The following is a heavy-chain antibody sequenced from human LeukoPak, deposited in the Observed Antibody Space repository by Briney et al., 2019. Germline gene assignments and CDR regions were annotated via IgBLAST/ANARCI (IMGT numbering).Heavy chain of an antibody. CDR1: GYTFTGYY. CDR3: ARNQDTAMDYYYYCYGMDV. CDR2: INTNTGNP. Sequence: APVKVSCKASGYTFTGYYMHWVRQAPGQGLEWMGWINTNTGNPTYAQGFTGRFVFSLDTSVSTAYLQISSLKAEDTAVNYCARNQDTAMDYYYYCYGMDVWGQGTTVTVSS. J-gene: IGHJ6*02. V-gene: IGHV7-4-1*02. D-gene: IGHD5-18*01.